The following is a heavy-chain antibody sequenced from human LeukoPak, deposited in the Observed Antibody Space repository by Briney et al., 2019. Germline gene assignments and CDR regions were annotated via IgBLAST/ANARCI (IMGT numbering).Heavy chain of an antibody. CDR1: GGTFSSYA. CDR2: IIPIFGTA. Sequence: ASVKVSCKASGGTFSSYAISWVRQAPGQGLEWMGGIIPIFGTANYAQKFQSRVTITTDESTSTAYMELSSLRSEDTAVYYCARDRGIGAWDYWGQGTLVTVSS. V-gene: IGHV1-69*05. CDR3: ARDRGIGAWDY. D-gene: IGHD3-10*01. J-gene: IGHJ4*02.